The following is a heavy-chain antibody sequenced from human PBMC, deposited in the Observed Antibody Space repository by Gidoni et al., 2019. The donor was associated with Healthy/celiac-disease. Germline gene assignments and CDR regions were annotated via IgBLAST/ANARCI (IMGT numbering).Heavy chain of an antibody. D-gene: IGHD3-22*01. V-gene: IGHV1-2*02. CDR3: ARGYYDSSGYYGASSLDY. Sequence: QVKLVQSGAEVKKPGAPVKVSCKASGHNFTGYYMHWVRQAPGQGLEWMGWFNPNGGGTNYAQKFQGRVTMTRDTSISTAYMELSRLRSDDTAVFYCARGYYDSSGYYGASSLDYWGQGTLVTVSS. J-gene: IGHJ4*02. CDR1: GHNFTGYY. CDR2: FNPNGGGT.